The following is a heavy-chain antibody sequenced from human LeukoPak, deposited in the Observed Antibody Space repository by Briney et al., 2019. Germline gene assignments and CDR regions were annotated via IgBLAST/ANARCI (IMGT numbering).Heavy chain of an antibody. V-gene: IGHV4-59*08. CDR1: GGSFSGYY. CDR2: IYYSGGT. Sequence: PSETLSLTCTVYGGSFSGYYWSWIRQPPGKGLEWIGYIYYSGGTNCNPSLKSRVTISVDTSKNQFSLKLSSVTAADTAVYYCARYEVGATEYYFDYWGQGTLVTVSS. CDR3: ARYEVGATEYYFDY. J-gene: IGHJ4*02. D-gene: IGHD1-26*01.